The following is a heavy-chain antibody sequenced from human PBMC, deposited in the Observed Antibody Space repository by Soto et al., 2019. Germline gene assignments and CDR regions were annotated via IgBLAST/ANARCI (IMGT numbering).Heavy chain of an antibody. J-gene: IGHJ6*02. CDR1: GFTFNTYG. Sequence: QVQLVESGGGVVQPGGSLRLSCTTSGFTFNTYGMYWVRQAPGKGLEWVAIIWYDGSNKYYGDYVKGRFTIHRDNSKNTLYLQMNSLRAEDTALYYCARGDCTGAYCYSWPFNYGVDVWGQGTTVTVSS. CDR2: IWYDGSNK. D-gene: IGHD2-15*01. V-gene: IGHV3-33*08. CDR3: ARGDCTGAYCYSWPFNYGVDV.